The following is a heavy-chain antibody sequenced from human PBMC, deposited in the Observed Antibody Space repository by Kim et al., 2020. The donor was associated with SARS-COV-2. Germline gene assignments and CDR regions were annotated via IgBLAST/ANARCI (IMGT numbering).Heavy chain of an antibody. V-gene: IGHV3-7*03. CDR1: GFTFSDYW. CDR2: INHDGSEK. CDR3: ARDMVVAYDD. D-gene: IGHD2-21*01. Sequence: GGSLRLSCVVSGFTFSDYWMSWVRQAPGRGLEWVAYINHDGSEKYYVDSVSGRFTISRDNPKSLLFLQMSSLRAEDTAVYYCARDMVVAYDDWGQGNLVTVSS. J-gene: IGHJ4*02.